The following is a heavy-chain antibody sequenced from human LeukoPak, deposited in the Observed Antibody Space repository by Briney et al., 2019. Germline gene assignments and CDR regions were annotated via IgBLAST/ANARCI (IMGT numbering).Heavy chain of an antibody. J-gene: IGHJ4*02. V-gene: IGHV3-30-3*01. CDR1: GFTFSSYA. D-gene: IGHD3-9*01. CDR3: AKDGDGYHN. Sequence: GRSLRLSCAASGFTFSSYAMHWVRQAPGKGLEWVAVISYDGSNKYYADSVKGRFTISRDNTKNSLYLQMNSLTAEDTAMYYCAKDGDGYHNWGQGALVTVSS. CDR2: ISYDGSNK.